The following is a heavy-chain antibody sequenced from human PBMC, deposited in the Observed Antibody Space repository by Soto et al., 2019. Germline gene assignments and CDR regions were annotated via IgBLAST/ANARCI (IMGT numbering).Heavy chain of an antibody. Sequence: PGGSLRLSCAASGFTLIRYAMDWVRQAPGKGLEYVSGISSNGVGTYYANSVQGRFTISRDNSKNTVYLQMGSLRPEDMAVYYCARRARPDFYYMDVWGKGTTVTVSS. V-gene: IGHV3-64*01. CDR2: ISSNGVGT. CDR1: GFTLIRYA. CDR3: ARRARPDFYYMDV. D-gene: IGHD6-6*01. J-gene: IGHJ6*03.